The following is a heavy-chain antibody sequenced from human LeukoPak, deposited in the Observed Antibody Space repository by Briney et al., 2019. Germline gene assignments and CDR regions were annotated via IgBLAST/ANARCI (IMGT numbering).Heavy chain of an antibody. CDR3: ASTGSGGDLDI. CDR1: GFTFSNHW. V-gene: IGHV3-74*01. CDR2: INGDGTST. J-gene: IGHJ3*02. D-gene: IGHD2-15*01. Sequence: PGGSLRLFRAASGFTFSNHWLHWVRQAPGKGLVWVSRINGDGTSTIYADSVKGRFTISRDNTKSTVYLQMNSLRAEDTAVYYCASTGSGGDLDIWGQGTMVTVSS.